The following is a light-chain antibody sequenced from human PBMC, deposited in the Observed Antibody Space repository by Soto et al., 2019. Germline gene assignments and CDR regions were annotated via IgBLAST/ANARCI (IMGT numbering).Light chain of an antibody. CDR1: RSISDW. CDR2: DAS. J-gene: IGKJ5*01. Sequence: DIQMTQSPSSLSPSVGDRVTITCRASRSISDWLAWYQQKPGKAPELLIFDASNLKSGVSSRFSGSGSGTDFTLTISSLEPADFGIYYCQQRHNWPITFGQGTRLEIK. V-gene: IGKV1-5*01. CDR3: QQRHNWPIT.